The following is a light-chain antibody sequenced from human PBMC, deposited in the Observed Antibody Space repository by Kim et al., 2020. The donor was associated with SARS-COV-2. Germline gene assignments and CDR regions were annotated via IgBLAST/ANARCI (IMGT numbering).Light chain of an antibody. J-gene: IGLJ2*01. CDR2: DVT. V-gene: IGLV2-14*03. CDR3: SSYTSSNTLV. Sequence: QSALTQPASVSGSPGQSITISCAGTSSDVGAYDYVAWFQQHPGKGPKLILYDVTERPSGVSNRFSGSKSGNTASLTISWLQTEDEADYYCSSYTSSNTLVFGGGTQLTVL. CDR1: SSDVGAYDY.